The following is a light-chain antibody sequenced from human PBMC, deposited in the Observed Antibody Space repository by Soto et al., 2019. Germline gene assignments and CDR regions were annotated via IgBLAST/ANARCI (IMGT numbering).Light chain of an antibody. CDR3: MQALQPPPT. CDR2: LGS. V-gene: IGKV2-28*01. J-gene: IGKJ1*01. CDR1: QSLVHSNGYDY. Sequence: DIVMTQSPLSLPVTPGEPASISCRSSQSLVHSNGYDYLDWYLQKPGQSPQLLIYLGSNRASGVPDRFSGSGSGTDFTLRISRVEAEDVGVYYCMQALQPPPTFGQGTKVDIK.